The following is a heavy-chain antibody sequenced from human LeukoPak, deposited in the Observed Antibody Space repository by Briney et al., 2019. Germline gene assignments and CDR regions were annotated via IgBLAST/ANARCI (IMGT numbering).Heavy chain of an antibody. CDR1: GDSISSYY. D-gene: IGHD2-2*01. V-gene: IGHV4-59*12. Sequence: SETLSLTCTVSGDSISSYYWCWIRQPPGKGLEWIASGDYSGGTCYNPSLESRVTISVDKSKNQFSLKLNSVTAADTAVYYCARAGQGYCTSASCFLSLDYWGQGTLVTVSS. J-gene: IGHJ4*02. CDR3: ARAGQGYCTSASCFLSLDY. CDR2: GDYSGGT.